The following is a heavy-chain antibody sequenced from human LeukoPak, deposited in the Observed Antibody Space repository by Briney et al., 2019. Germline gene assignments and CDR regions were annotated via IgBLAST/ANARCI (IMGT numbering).Heavy chain of an antibody. CDR2: INPNSGGT. CDR3: ARGYCSGGSCNGNFDY. J-gene: IGHJ4*02. Sequence: ASVKVSCKASGYTFTGYYMHWVRQAPGQGLEWMGWINPNSGGTNYAQKFQGRVTMTRDTSISTAYMELSRLRSDDTAVYYCARGYCSGGSCNGNFDYWGQGTLATVSS. CDR1: GYTFTGYY. D-gene: IGHD2-15*01. V-gene: IGHV1-2*02.